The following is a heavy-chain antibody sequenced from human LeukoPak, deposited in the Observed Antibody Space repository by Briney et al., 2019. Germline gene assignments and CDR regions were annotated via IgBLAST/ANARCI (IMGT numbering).Heavy chain of an antibody. CDR3: ARGLGPIYFDY. CDR2: IYYSGST. V-gene: IGHV4-61*01. Sequence: PSETLFLTCTVSGGSVSSGSYYWSWIRQPPGKGLEWIGYIYYSGSTNYNPSLKSRVTVSADMSKSQFSLTLSSVTAADTAVYYCARGLGPIYFDYWGQGTLVTVSS. J-gene: IGHJ4*02. D-gene: IGHD3-16*01. CDR1: GGSVSSGSYY.